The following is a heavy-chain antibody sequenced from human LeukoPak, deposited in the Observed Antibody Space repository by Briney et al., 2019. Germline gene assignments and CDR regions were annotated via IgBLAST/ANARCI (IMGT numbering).Heavy chain of an antibody. V-gene: IGHV1-69*05. J-gene: IGHJ5*02. CDR2: IIPIFGTA. Sequence: SVKVSCKASGGTFSSYAISWVRQAPGQGLQWMGGIIPIFGTANYAQKFQRRFTITTDESTSKAYMELSSLRSEDTAVYYCARATAMVTFLLDPWGQGTLVTVSS. CDR1: GGTFSSYA. D-gene: IGHD5-18*01. CDR3: ARATAMVTFLLDP.